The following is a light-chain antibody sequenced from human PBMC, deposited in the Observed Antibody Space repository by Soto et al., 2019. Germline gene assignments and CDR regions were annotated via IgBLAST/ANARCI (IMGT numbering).Light chain of an antibody. CDR2: DAS. V-gene: IGKV3-20*01. Sequence: EIVLTQSPGTLSSSPGERATLSCRASQSVSSNYLAWYQQKPGQAPRLLIYDASSRATGIPDRFSGSGSGTDFTLTIDRLESEDFAVYFCQQYGDLPWTFGQGTKVDIK. CDR3: QQYGDLPWT. J-gene: IGKJ1*01. CDR1: QSVSSNY.